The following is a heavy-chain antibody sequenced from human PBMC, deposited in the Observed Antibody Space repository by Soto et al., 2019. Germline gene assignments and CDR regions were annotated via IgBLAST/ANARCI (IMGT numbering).Heavy chain of an antibody. V-gene: IGHV3-30-3*01. CDR2: ISYDGSNK. J-gene: IGHJ4*02. Sequence: PGGSLRLSCAASGFTFSSYAMHWVRQAPGKGLEWVAVISYDGSNKYYADSVKGRFTISRDNSKNTLYLQMNSLRAEDTAVYYCARDTTPFYSGYDWSWGQGTLVTVSS. D-gene: IGHD5-12*01. CDR1: GFTFSSYA. CDR3: ARDTTPFYSGYDWS.